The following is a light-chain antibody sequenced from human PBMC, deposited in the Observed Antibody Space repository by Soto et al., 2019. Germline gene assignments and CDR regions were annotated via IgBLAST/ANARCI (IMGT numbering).Light chain of an antibody. CDR3: QQRSNWPIT. J-gene: IGKJ5*01. V-gene: IGKV3-11*01. CDR2: DAS. Sequence: EIALTQSPGTLSLSPGERATLSCRASQSVSSNLAWYQQKPGQAPRLLIYDASNRATGIPARFSGSGSGTDFTLTIGSLEPEDFAVYYCQQRSNWPITFGQGTRLEIK. CDR1: QSVSSN.